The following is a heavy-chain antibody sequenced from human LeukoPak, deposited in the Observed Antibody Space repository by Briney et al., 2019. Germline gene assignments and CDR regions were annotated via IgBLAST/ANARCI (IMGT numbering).Heavy chain of an antibody. V-gene: IGHV4-4*02. CDR3: ARGEHLYYYYGMDV. D-gene: IGHD1-26*01. J-gene: IGHJ6*02. Sequence: SETLSLTCAVSGGXISSSNWWSWVRQPPGKGLEWIGEIYHSGSTNYNPSLKSRVTISVDKSKNQFSLKLSSVTAADTAVYYCARGEHLYYYYGMDVWGQGTTVTVSS. CDR1: GGXISSSNW. CDR2: IYHSGST.